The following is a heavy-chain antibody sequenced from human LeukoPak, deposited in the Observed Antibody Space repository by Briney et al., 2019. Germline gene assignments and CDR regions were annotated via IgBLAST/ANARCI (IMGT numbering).Heavy chain of an antibody. D-gene: IGHD2-15*01. J-gene: IGHJ4*02. CDR1: GFTFSDYY. Sequence: PGGSLRLSCAASGFTFSDYYMSWIRQAPGKGLEGVSYISSSGDTIYYADSVKGRFTMSRVNGKNSLFLQMNSLRAEDTAVYYCVTAPTRTYSVYWGQGTLVTVSS. V-gene: IGHV3-11*04. CDR2: ISSSGDTI. CDR3: VTAPTRTYSVY.